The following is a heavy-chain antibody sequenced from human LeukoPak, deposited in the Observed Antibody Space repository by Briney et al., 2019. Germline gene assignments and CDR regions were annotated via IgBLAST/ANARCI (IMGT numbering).Heavy chain of an antibody. D-gene: IGHD6-19*01. J-gene: IGHJ4*02. CDR2: ISGSGDST. CDR1: GFIFSNYG. V-gene: IGHV3-23*01. CDR3: ASPGGKQWLTRPDD. Sequence: PGGSLRLSCAASGFIFSNYGMTWVRQAPGKGLEWVSAISGSGDSTYYADSVKGRFTISRDNSKNTLYLQMNSLRAEDTAVYYCASPGGKQWLTRPDDWGQGTLVTVSS.